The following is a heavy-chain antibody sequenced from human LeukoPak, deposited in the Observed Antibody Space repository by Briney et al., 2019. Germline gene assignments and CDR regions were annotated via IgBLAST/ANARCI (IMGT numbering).Heavy chain of an antibody. V-gene: IGHV4-39*01. CDR2: IYYSGST. Sequence: SETLSLTCSVSGGSITSSRYYWGWIRQSPGGGLEWIGTIYYSGSTYYNPSLRSRVTISVDTSKNQFSLKLSSVTAADTAVYYCARRNLGEYAFDIWGQGTMVTVSS. J-gene: IGHJ3*02. D-gene: IGHD3-10*01. CDR3: ARRNLGEYAFDI. CDR1: GGSITSSRYY.